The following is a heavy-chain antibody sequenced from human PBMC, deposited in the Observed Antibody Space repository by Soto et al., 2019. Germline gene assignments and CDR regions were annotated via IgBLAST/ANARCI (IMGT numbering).Heavy chain of an antibody. Sequence: HVTLKDSGPVLVKHTETLTLTCTVAGFSLSSGKVGVSWIRQPPGKALEWLAHIFSNDEKSYRTSLKSRLTISEYTSKSQVVLTMTKVYPVDTATYYCARILFGRSVAGGYFYMDVWGKGTTVTVSS. CDR3: ARILFGRSVAGGYFYMDV. CDR1: GFSLSSGKVG. D-gene: IGHD6-19*01. V-gene: IGHV2-26*01. J-gene: IGHJ6*03. CDR2: IFSNDEK.